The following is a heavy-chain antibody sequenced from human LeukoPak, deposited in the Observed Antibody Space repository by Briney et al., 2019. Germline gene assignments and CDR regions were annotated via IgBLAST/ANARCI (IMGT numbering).Heavy chain of an antibody. D-gene: IGHD3-22*01. CDR1: GYTFTSYG. CDR2: ISAYNGNT. J-gene: IGHJ3*02. Sequence: ASVKVSCKASGYTFTSYGISWVRQAPGQGLEWMGWISAYNGNTNYAQKLQGRVTITADESTSTAYMELSSLRSEDTAVYYCARDGPSYDSSGYYYVDAFDIWGQGTMVTVSS. CDR3: ARDGPSYDSSGYYYVDAFDI. V-gene: IGHV1-18*01.